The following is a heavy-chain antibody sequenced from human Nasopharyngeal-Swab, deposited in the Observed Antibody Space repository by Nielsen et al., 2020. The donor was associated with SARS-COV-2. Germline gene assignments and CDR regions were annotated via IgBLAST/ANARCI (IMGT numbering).Heavy chain of an antibody. Sequence: GESLKISCAASGFTFSTYVMTWVRQAPGKGLEWAASITTRGSYTYYADSVQGRFTISRDNAKNAVYLQMNSLRPEDTAVYYCARDLVTGQRFDYWGQGTLVTVSS. CDR3: ARDLVTGQRFDY. CDR2: ITTRGSYT. D-gene: IGHD2-21*02. J-gene: IGHJ4*02. V-gene: IGHV3-21*06. CDR1: GFTFSTYV.